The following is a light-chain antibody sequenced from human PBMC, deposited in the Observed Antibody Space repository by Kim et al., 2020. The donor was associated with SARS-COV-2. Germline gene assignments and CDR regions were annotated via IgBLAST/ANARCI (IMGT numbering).Light chain of an antibody. J-gene: IGLJ2*01. Sequence: SSELTQDPAVSVALGQTVRITCQGDSLRSNYASWYQQKPGQAPVLVIYGKNNRPSGIPDRFSGSSSGNTASLTITGAQAVDEAEYYCNSRDSSGNLFVFG. CDR3: NSRDSSGNLFV. V-gene: IGLV3-19*01. CDR2: GKN. CDR1: SLRSNY.